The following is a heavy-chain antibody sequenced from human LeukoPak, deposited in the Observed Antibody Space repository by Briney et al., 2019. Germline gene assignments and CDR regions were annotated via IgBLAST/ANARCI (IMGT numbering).Heavy chain of an antibody. V-gene: IGHV3-53*01. J-gene: IGHJ4*02. D-gene: IGHD3-10*01. Sequence: LPGGSLRLSCAASGFTVSSNYMSWVRQAPGKGLEWVSVIYSGGSTYYADSVKGRFTISRDNSKNTLYLQMNSLRAEDTAVYYCARPGGYYGSGSYLDYWGQGTLVTVSS. CDR2: IYSGGST. CDR1: GFTVSSNY. CDR3: ARPGGYYGSGSYLDY.